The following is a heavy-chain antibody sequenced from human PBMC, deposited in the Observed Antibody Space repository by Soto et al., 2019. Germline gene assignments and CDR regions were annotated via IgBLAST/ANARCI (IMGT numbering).Heavy chain of an antibody. CDR3: ARDSGSSGWFDY. Sequence: SQTLSLTCAISGDSVSSNIATWNWIRQSPSRGLEWLGRTYFRSEWYYDYEVSVKSRITINPERAENQVSLQLNSVTPEDTAVYYCARDSGSSGWFDYWGQGTLVTVSS. V-gene: IGHV6-1*01. J-gene: IGHJ4*02. CDR1: GDSVSSNIAT. CDR2: TYFRSEWYY. D-gene: IGHD6-19*01.